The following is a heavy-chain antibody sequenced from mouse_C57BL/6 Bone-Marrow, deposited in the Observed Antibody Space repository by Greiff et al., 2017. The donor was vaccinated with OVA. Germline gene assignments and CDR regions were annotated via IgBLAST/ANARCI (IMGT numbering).Heavy chain of an antibody. Sequence: VQLQQPGAELVRPGPSVKLSCKASGYTFTSYWMHWVKQRPGQGLEWIGVIDPSDSYTNYNQKFKGKATLTVDTSSSTAYMQLSSLTSEDSAVYYCARRDYDYIFAYWGQGTLVTVSA. CDR1: GYTFTSYW. D-gene: IGHD2-4*01. V-gene: IGHV1-59*01. CDR2: IDPSDSYT. CDR3: ARRDYDYIFAY. J-gene: IGHJ3*01.